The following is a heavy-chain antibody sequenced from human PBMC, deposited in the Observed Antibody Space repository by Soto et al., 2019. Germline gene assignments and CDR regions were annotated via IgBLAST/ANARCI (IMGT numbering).Heavy chain of an antibody. CDR2: VYNSGST. D-gene: IGHD6-13*01. V-gene: IGHV4-59*01. CDR3: ARYRREAVAGYTLDN. CDR1: GGSISSNY. J-gene: IGHJ4*02. Sequence: PSETLSLTCTVSGGSISSNYWTWIRQPPGKGLEWIGYVYNSGSTNYNPSLKSRGTISEDTSKSQFSLKVKSMTAADTAVYYCARYRREAVAGYTLDNWGQGILVTVPQ.